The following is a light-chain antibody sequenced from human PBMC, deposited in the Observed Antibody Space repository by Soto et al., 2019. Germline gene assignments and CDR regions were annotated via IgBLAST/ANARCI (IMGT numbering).Light chain of an antibody. CDR1: SGHRTYA. V-gene: IGLV4-69*01. CDR2: LYSDGSH. CDR3: QTWGTGLQV. Sequence: QSVLTQSPSASASLGASVKLTCTLSSGHRTYAIAWHQQQPEKGPRYLMNLYSDGSHKKGGGVPDRFSGSSSGAERYLTISSLQSEDEADYYCQTWGTGLQVFGGGTQLTVL. J-gene: IGLJ2*01.